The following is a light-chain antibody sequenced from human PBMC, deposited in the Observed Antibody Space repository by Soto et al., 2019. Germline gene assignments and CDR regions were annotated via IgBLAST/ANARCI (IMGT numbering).Light chain of an antibody. V-gene: IGKV3-20*01. J-gene: IGKJ1*01. CDR1: QSVSSSA. Sequence: EIVLTQSPGTLSLSPGERATLSCRASQSVSSSALAWYQQTPGQAPRLLLYGASNRATGIADRFSGSGTGRDFTITISSTETEDFAEYYCQHYVKSPGAFGQGTKVAIE. CDR2: GAS. CDR3: QHYVKSPGA.